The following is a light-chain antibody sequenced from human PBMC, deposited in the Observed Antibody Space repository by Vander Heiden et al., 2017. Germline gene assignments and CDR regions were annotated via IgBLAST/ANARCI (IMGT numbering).Light chain of an antibody. CDR3: QQSYNTQYT. CDR1: QCISHY. Sequence: DIQMTQSPYYLSESVGDRVTITCRASQCISHYFNWYQQTPGKAPELLIYAASILQSGVPSRFSGSGSGTDFTLTISSLQPEDFATYSCQQSYNTQYTFGQGTKLEIK. CDR2: AAS. V-gene: IGKV1-39*01. J-gene: IGKJ2*01.